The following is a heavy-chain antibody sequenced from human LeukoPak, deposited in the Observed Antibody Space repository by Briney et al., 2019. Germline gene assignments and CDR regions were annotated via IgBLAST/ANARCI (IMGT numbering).Heavy chain of an antibody. D-gene: IGHD1-26*01. CDR3: ANAASYSGSYYADY. CDR1: GFTFSSYG. CDR2: IRYDGSNK. V-gene: IGHV3-30*02. Sequence: TGGSLRLSCAASGFTFSSYGMHWVRQAPGKGLEWVAFIRYDGSNKYYADSVKGRFTTSRDNSKNTLYLQMNSLRAEDTAVYYCANAASYSGSYYADYWGQGTLVTVSS. J-gene: IGHJ4*02.